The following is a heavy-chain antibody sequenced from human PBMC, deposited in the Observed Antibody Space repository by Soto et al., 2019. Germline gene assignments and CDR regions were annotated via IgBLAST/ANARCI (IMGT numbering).Heavy chain of an antibody. V-gene: IGHV3-21*01. Sequence: GGSLRLSCAASGFTFSSYSMNWVRQAPGKGLEWVSSISSSSSYIYYADSVKGRFTISRDNAKNSLYLQMNSLRAEDTAVYYCARDSSSPAAAPTPSYGMDVWGQGTTVTVSS. CDR3: ARDSSSPAAAPTPSYGMDV. CDR1: GFTFSSYS. CDR2: ISSSSSYI. J-gene: IGHJ6*02. D-gene: IGHD6-13*01.